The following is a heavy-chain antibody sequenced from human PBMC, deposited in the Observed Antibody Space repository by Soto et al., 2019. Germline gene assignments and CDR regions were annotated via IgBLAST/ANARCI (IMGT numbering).Heavy chain of an antibody. CDR1: GFSLSTSGVG. D-gene: IGHD3-9*01. Sequence: SGPTLVKPTQTLTLTCTFSGFSLSTSGVGVGWIRQPPGKALEWLALIYWDDDKRYSPSLKSRLTITKDTSKNQVVLTMTNMDPVDTATYYCAHSPDDILTGYYMRGDYFDYWGQGTLVTVSS. CDR3: AHSPDDILTGYYMRGDYFDY. CDR2: IYWDDDK. J-gene: IGHJ4*02. V-gene: IGHV2-5*02.